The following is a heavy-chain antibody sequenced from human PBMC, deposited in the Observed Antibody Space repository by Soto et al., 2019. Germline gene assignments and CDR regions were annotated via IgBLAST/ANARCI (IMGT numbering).Heavy chain of an antibody. D-gene: IGHD2-2*02. CDR1: GASISSSSW. Sequence: SETLSLTCAVSGASISSSSWWSWVRQPPGKGLEWIGEIYHSGSTTYNPSLKSRVTISVDKSKNQFSLKLSSVTAADTAIYYCARVDIVIIPAAIRDYYYYGMDVWGQGTTVTV. CDR3: ARVDIVIIPAAIRDYYYYGMDV. CDR2: IYHSGST. J-gene: IGHJ6*02. V-gene: IGHV4-4*02.